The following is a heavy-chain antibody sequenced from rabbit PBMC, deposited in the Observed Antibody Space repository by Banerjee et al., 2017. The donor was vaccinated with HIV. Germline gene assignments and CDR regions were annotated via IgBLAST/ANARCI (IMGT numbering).Heavy chain of an antibody. CDR3: ARGYYTDGYAGYAYATRPTRLDL. V-gene: IGHV1S45*01. Sequence: QEQLVESGGGLVQPEGSLTLTCTASGFSFSSSYYMCWVRQAPGKGLEWIACIDGGSSGSTYSANGAKGRFTISKPPSTPVTLQMTSLPAADTAAFFCARGYYTDGYAGYAYATRPTRLDLWGPGT. CDR1: GFSFSSSYY. D-gene: IGHD6-1*01. J-gene: IGHJ3*01. CDR2: IDGGSSGST.